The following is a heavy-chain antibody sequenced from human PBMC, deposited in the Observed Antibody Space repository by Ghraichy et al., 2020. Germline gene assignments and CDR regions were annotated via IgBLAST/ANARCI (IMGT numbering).Heavy chain of an antibody. CDR3: ARAATRYFDY. Sequence: SETLSLTCTVSGGSISSGSYYWSWIRQPAGKGLEWIGRIYTSGSTNYNPSLKSRVTISVDTSKNQFSLKLSSVTAANTAVYYFARAATRYFDYWGQGTLVTVSS. J-gene: IGHJ4*02. D-gene: IGHD5-12*01. V-gene: IGHV4-61*02. CDR1: GGSISSGSYY. CDR2: IYTSGST.